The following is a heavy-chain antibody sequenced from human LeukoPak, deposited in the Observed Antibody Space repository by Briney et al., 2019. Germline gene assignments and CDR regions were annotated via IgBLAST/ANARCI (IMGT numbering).Heavy chain of an antibody. J-gene: IGHJ4*02. CDR1: GFTFSTYA. Sequence: GGSLRLSCAASGFTFSTYAMSWVRQAPGKGLEWVSAISGSGASTYYADSVKGPITISRDNSKNTLYLQRNSRRAEDTAVYYWAKSPGYSRRLIDYWGQGSLVSVSS. D-gene: IGHD6-13*01. CDR3: AKSPGYSRRLIDY. CDR2: ISGSGAST. V-gene: IGHV3-23*01.